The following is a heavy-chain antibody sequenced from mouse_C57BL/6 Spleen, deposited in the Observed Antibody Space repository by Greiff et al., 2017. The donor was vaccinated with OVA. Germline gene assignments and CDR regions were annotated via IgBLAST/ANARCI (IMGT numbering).Heavy chain of an antibody. CDR1: GYAFSSSW. D-gene: IGHD1-1*01. J-gene: IGHJ3*01. CDR2: IYPGDGDT. CDR3: ARVNYGGAY. Sequence: QVQLQQSGPELVKPGASVKISCKASGYAFSSSWMNWVKQRPGKGLEWIGRIYPGDGDTNYNGKFKGKATLTAGKSSSTAYMQLSSLTSEDSAVYFCARVNYGGAYWGQGTLVTVSA. V-gene: IGHV1-82*01.